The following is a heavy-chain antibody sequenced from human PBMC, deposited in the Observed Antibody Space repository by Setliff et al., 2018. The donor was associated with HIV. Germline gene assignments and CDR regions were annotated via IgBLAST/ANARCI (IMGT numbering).Heavy chain of an antibody. Sequence: SETLSLTCAVSGGSISSSNGWSWVRQPPGKGLEWIASIRSSGDTYYNPSLQSRVIISVDTSNNQISLKLNSVTAADTAVYYCTIPASSLAPNWGRGTQVTVSS. CDR3: TIPASSLAPN. J-gene: IGHJ4*02. V-gene: IGHV4-39*01. CDR2: IRSSGDT. CDR1: GGSISSSNG.